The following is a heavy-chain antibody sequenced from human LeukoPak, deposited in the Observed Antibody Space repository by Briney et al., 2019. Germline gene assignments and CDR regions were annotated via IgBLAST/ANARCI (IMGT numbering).Heavy chain of an antibody. D-gene: IGHD3-10*01. CDR2: IEKDGSEK. CDR1: GFTFNNYW. Sequence: PGKSLRLSCAASGFTFNNYWMSWVRQAPGKGLEWVANIEKDGSEKYYVDSVKGRFTIFRDNAENSLYLQMNSLRADDTAVYYCATDGADYPMDVWGQGTTVTVSS. J-gene: IGHJ6*02. CDR3: ATDGADYPMDV. V-gene: IGHV3-7*03.